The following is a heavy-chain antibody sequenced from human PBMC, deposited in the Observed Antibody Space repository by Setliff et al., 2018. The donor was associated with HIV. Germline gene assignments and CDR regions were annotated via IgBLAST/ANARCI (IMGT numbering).Heavy chain of an antibody. CDR1: GGTFSSYA. J-gene: IGHJ5*02. CDR2: IIPIFGTA. CDR3: ARERPGDHYESTGYQLADWFDP. V-gene: IGHV1-69*13. D-gene: IGHD3-22*01. Sequence: SVKVSCKASGGTFSSYAISWVRQAPGQGLEWMGGIIPIFGTANYAQKFQGRVTITADESTSTTYMEVSSLRSEDTAVYYCARERPGDHYESTGYQLADWFDPWGQGTLVTVSS.